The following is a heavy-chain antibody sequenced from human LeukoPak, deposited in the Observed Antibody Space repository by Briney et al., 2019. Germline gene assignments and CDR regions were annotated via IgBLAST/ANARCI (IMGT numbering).Heavy chain of an antibody. CDR1: GFTVSNNY. CDR2: INSGGST. CDR3: AKDRRLASFDY. V-gene: IGHV3-53*01. D-gene: IGHD6-25*01. J-gene: IGHJ4*02. Sequence: GGSLRLSCEASGFTVSNNYMSWVRQTPGKGLQWVSLINSGGSTYHADSVKGRFTISRDNSKNTLYLQMNSLRAGDTAIYYCAKDRRLASFDYGGQGTLVTVSS.